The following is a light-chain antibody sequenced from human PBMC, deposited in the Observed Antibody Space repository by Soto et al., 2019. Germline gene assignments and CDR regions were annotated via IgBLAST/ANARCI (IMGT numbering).Light chain of an antibody. CDR1: QTISSW. CDR3: QQTSAFPRT. Sequence: DIQMTQSPSTLSGSVGDRVTVTCRASQTISSWLAWYQQTPGKAPKLLLRGASSLHRGVPSRFSGGGAGTEFTLTISSLQPEDFATYYCQQTSAFPRTFGQGTKVDIK. CDR2: GAS. J-gene: IGKJ1*01. V-gene: IGKV1-5*01.